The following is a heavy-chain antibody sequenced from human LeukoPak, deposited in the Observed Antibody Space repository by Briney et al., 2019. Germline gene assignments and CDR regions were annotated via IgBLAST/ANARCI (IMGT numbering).Heavy chain of an antibody. CDR1: GGSISSYY. V-gene: IGHV4-59*04. CDR3: ARRQRTSAAFDS. D-gene: IGHD1-1*01. Sequence: PSETLSLTCTVSGGSISSYYWTWIRQPPGKGLEWIATVSYSGNTYYNPSLKSRVIISVDTSKNQFSLRLTSVTAADTALYSCARRQRTSAAFDSWGQGTLVTVST. J-gene: IGHJ4*02. CDR2: VSYSGNT.